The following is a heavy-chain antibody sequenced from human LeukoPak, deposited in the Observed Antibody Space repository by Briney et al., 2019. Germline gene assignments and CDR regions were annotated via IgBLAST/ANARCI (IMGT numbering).Heavy chain of an antibody. J-gene: IGHJ4*02. CDR2: IYHSGST. CDR3: ARRFTGGATVHFDY. CDR1: GGSISSSSYH. Sequence: PSETLSLTCTVSGGSISSSSYHWGWIRQPPGKGLEWIGSIYHSGSTYYNPSLKSRVTISVDTSKNQFSLKLSSVTAADTAVYYCARRFTGGATVHFDYWGQGTLVTVSS. D-gene: IGHD1-26*01. V-gene: IGHV4-39*01.